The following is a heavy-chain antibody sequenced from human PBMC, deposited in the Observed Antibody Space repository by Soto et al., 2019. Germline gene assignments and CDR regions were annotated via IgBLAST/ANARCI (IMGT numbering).Heavy chain of an antibody. Sequence: QVQLVQSGPEVKKPGASVRVSCKPSGYPFSNYGISWMRRAPGQGLEWMGWVNIDKGNTKYAQKFRDRVTMTTDTSTSTVYLELRSLRSDDTALYYCARERGGYRYGDYWGQGTLVTVSS. CDR1: GYPFSNYG. J-gene: IGHJ4*02. V-gene: IGHV1-18*01. D-gene: IGHD5-18*01. CDR2: VNIDKGNT. CDR3: ARERGGYRYGDY.